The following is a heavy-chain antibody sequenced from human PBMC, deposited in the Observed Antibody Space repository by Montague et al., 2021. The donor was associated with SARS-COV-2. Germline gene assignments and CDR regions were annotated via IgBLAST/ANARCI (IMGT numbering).Heavy chain of an antibody. CDR3: ARIRDYDILTGSYSGFDY. J-gene: IGHJ4*02. CDR1: GDSITYFY. Sequence: TLSLTCTDSGDSITYFYWNWIRQPAGNGLEWIALIDWDDDKYYSTSLKTRLTISKDTSKNQVVLTMTNMDPVDTATYYCARIRDYDILTGSYSGFDYWGQGTLVTVSS. V-gene: IGHV2-70*01. CDR2: IDWDDDK. D-gene: IGHD3-9*01.